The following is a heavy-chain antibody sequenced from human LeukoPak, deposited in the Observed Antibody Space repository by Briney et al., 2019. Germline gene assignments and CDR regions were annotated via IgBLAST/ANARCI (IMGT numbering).Heavy chain of an antibody. CDR2: ISSSSRTI. CDR1: GFTFSIYN. J-gene: IGHJ4*02. V-gene: IGHV3-48*04. D-gene: IGHD4-17*01. CDR3: ARGVDYGADY. Sequence: GGSLRLSCAVSGFTFSIYNMNWVRQAPGKGLEWISYISSSSRTIYYTDSVKGRFTVSRDNAQNSLHLQMNSLRAEDTAVYYCARGVDYGADYWGQGTLVIVSS.